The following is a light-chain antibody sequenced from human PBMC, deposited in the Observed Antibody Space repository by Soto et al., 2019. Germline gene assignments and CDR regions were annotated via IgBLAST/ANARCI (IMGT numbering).Light chain of an antibody. CDR2: EVS. CDR1: SSDVGSYNL. V-gene: IGLV2-23*02. Sequence: QPASVSGSPGQSITISCTGTSSDVGSYNLVSWYQQHPGKAPKLMIYEVSKRPSGVSNRFSGSKSGNTASLTISGLQAEDEADYYCCSYAGSSPVVFGGGTKVTVL. J-gene: IGLJ2*01. CDR3: CSYAGSSPVV.